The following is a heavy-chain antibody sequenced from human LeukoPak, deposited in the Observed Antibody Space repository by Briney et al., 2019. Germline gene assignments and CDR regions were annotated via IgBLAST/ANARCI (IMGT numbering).Heavy chain of an antibody. CDR2: ISSSSSYT. J-gene: IGHJ4*02. CDR1: EFTFSNYA. D-gene: IGHD6-13*01. V-gene: IGHV3-11*05. CDR3: AGGYSSSWYPGDY. Sequence: GGSLRLSCAASEFTFSNYAMSWIRQAPGKGLEWVSYISSSSSYTKYADSVKGRFTISRDNAKNSLYLQMNSLRAEDTAVYYCAGGYSSSWYPGDYWGQGTLVTVSS.